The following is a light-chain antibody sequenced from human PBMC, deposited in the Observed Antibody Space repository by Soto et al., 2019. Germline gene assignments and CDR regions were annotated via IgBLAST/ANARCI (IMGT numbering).Light chain of an antibody. CDR1: SSDVGGYNY. Sequence: SALTQPRSVSGSPGQSVTISCTGTSSDVGGYNYVSWYQHHSGKAPKLMIYDVGKRPSGVPDRFSGSKSGNTASLTISGLQAEDEAAYYCCSYAGSYTHWVFGGGTKLTVL. V-gene: IGLV2-11*01. CDR2: DVG. CDR3: CSYAGSYTHWV. J-gene: IGLJ3*02.